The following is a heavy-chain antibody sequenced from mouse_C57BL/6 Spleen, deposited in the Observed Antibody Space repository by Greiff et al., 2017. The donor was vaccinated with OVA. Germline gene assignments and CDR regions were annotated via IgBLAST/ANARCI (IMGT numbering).Heavy chain of an antibody. Sequence: VQLQQSGPELVKPGASVKISCKASGYTFTDYYMNWVKQSHGKSLEWIGDINPNNGGTSYNQKFKGKATLTVDKSSSTAYMELRSLTSEDSAVYYCGRDYYGSSLYYFDYWGQGTTLTVSS. J-gene: IGHJ2*01. V-gene: IGHV1-26*01. CDR1: GYTFTDYY. CDR2: INPNNGGT. CDR3: GRDYYGSSLYYFDY. D-gene: IGHD1-1*01.